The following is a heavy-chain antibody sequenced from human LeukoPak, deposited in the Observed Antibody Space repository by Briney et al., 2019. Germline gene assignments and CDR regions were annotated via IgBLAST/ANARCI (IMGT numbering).Heavy chain of an antibody. Sequence: SETLSLTCTVSGASISTYYWSWIRQSPGKGLEWIGYLYSRGSPNYNPSLKRRVTISVDTSKNHSSLTLSSVTAADTAVYYCARLQPNSGEWAFDIWGQGTMVTVSS. J-gene: IGHJ3*02. D-gene: IGHD1-1*01. CDR3: ARLQPNSGEWAFDI. CDR1: GASISTYY. CDR2: LYSRGSP. V-gene: IGHV4-59*01.